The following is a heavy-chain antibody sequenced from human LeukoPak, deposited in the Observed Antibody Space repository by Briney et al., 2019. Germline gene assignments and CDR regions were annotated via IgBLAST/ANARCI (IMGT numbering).Heavy chain of an antibody. Sequence: GGSLRLSCAASGFTFSSYSMNWVRQAPGKGLEWVSSISSSSSYIYYADSVKGRFTISRDNAKNSLYLQMNSLRAEDTAVYYCARSIVVWYYFDYWGQGTLVTVSS. CDR3: ARSIVVWYYFDY. D-gene: IGHD3-16*01. CDR1: GFTFSSYS. V-gene: IGHV3-21*01. J-gene: IGHJ4*02. CDR2: ISSSSSYI.